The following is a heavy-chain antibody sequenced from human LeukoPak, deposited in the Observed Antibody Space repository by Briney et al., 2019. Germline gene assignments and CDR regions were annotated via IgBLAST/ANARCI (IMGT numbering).Heavy chain of an antibody. Sequence: ASVKVSCKASGYTFTGYYMHWVRQAPGQGLEWMGWFSPDSGGTNYAQKFQGRVTMTRDTSISTAYMELSRLRSDDTAVYYCARVDDRGHYYDSSGPRKLFDYWGQGTLVTVSS. D-gene: IGHD3-22*01. J-gene: IGHJ4*02. CDR3: ARVDDRGHYYDSSGPRKLFDY. V-gene: IGHV1-2*02. CDR2: FSPDSGGT. CDR1: GYTFTGYY.